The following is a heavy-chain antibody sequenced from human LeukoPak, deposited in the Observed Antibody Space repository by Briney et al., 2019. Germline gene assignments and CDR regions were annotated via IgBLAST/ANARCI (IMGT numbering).Heavy chain of an antibody. CDR1: GFSFTFYS. CDR2: ITRGSIYT. CDR3: ARDPYNGSYGDDYYYYMDV. Sequence: GGSLRLSCAASGFSFTFYSMNWVRQTPGKGLEWVSSITRGSIYTFYADSVKGRFTISRDNAKNSLSLQMNSLRAEDTAVYYCARDPYNGSYGDDYYYYMDVWGKGTTVTISS. D-gene: IGHD1-26*01. V-gene: IGHV3-21*01. J-gene: IGHJ6*03.